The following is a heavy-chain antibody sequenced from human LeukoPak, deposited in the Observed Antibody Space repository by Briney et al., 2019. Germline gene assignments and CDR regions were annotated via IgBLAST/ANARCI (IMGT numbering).Heavy chain of an antibody. V-gene: IGHV4-59*08. CDR3: ARGDGYNFY. D-gene: IGHD5-24*01. Sequence: SETLSLTCAAYGGSFSGYYWSWIRQPPGKGLEWIGHIHNSGSSDYNPSLKSRVTMSVDTSKNQFSLKLSSVTAADTAVYYCARGDGYNFYWGQGTLVTVSS. J-gene: IGHJ4*02. CDR1: GGSFSGYY. CDR2: IHNSGSS.